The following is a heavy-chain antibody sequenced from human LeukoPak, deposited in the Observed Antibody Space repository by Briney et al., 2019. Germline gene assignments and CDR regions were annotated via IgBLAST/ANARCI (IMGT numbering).Heavy chain of an antibody. V-gene: IGHV3-33*01. J-gene: IGHJ4*02. D-gene: IGHD1-1*01. CDR1: GFTFRNYG. CDR3: ARDLNGAGPDY. CDR2: IWYDGSNK. Sequence: GGSLRLSYAASGFTFRNYGMHWVRQAPGKGLEWVAVIWYDGSNKYYAGSVKGRFTVSRDNSKNTLYLQMNSLRAEDTAVYYCARDLNGAGPDYWGQGTLVTVSS.